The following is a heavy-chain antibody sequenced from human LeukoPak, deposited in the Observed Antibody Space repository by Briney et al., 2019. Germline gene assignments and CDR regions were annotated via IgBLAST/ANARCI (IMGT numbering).Heavy chain of an antibody. CDR1: GYTFTSYD. CDR2: MNPNSGNT. Sequence: ASVKVSCKASGYTFTSYDINWVRQATGQGLEWMGWMNPNSGNTGYAQQFQGRVTMTRNTSISTAYMELSSLRSEDTAVYYCARAPRVTRTQGSYYYMDVWGKGTTVTISS. CDR3: ARAPRVTRTQGSYYYMDV. V-gene: IGHV1-8*01. J-gene: IGHJ6*03. D-gene: IGHD4-23*01.